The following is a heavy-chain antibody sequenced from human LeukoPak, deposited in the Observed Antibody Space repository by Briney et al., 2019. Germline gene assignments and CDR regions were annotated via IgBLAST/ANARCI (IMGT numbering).Heavy chain of an antibody. J-gene: IGHJ3*02. CDR1: GGFISSYY. D-gene: IGHD5-18*01. V-gene: IGHV4-59*12. CDR3: ARGYSYGPIAFDI. Sequence: SETLSLTCTVSGGFISSYYWSWIRQPPGKGLEWIGYIYYSGSTNYNPSLKSQVTISVDTSKNQFSLKLSSVTAADTAVYYCARGYSYGPIAFDIWGQGTMVTVSS. CDR2: IYYSGST.